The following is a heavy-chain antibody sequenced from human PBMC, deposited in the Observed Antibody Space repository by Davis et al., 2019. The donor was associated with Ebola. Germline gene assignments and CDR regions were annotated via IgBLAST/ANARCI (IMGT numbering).Heavy chain of an antibody. CDR3: ARDTYCSSTSCSLTLDY. V-gene: IGHV3-33*01. CDR1: GFTFSSYG. Sequence: GGSLRLSCAASGFTFSSYGMPWVRQAPGKGLEWVAVIWYDGSNKYYADSVKGRFTISRDNSKNPLYLQMNSLRAEDTAVYYCARDTYCSSTSCSLTLDYWGQGTLVTVSS. D-gene: IGHD2-2*01. CDR2: IWYDGSNK. J-gene: IGHJ4*02.